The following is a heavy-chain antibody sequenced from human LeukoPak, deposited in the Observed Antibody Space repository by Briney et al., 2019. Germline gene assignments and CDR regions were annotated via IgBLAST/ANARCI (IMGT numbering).Heavy chain of an antibody. CDR1: GFTFSSYS. D-gene: IGHD4-17*01. Sequence: KSGGSLRLSCAASGFTFSSYSMNWVRQAPGKGLEWVSSISSSSSYIYYADSVKGRFTVSGDNAKNSLYLQMNSLRAEDTAVYYCARDWTNYGDYHYYYMDVWGKGTTVTVSS. CDR2: ISSSSSYI. V-gene: IGHV3-21*01. CDR3: ARDWTNYGDYHYYYMDV. J-gene: IGHJ6*03.